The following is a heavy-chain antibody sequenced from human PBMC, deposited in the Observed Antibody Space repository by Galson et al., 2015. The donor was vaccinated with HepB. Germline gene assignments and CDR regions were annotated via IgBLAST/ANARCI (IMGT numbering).Heavy chain of an antibody. Sequence: SLRLSCAASGFTFRSYWMNWVRQAPGKGLEWVAKIKEDESERYYVDSVEGRFTISRDNTKSSVYLQMDNLRAEDTAVYCCARPYSTSQYSGSYLYWGQGTLVTVSS. V-gene: IGHV3-7*01. D-gene: IGHD1-26*01. CDR1: GFTFRSYW. CDR2: IKEDESER. J-gene: IGHJ4*02. CDR3: ARPYSTSQYSGSYLY.